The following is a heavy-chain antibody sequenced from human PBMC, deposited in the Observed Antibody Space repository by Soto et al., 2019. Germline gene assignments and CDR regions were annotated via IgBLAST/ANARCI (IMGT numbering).Heavy chain of an antibody. CDR1: CVSISSYY. CDR2: NYYSGTT. J-gene: IGHJ4*02. D-gene: IGHD5-12*01. V-gene: IGHV4-59*01. Sequence: PSETLSLTCAVSCVSISSYYWSWIRQPPGKGLEWIGYNYYSGTTNYNPSLKSRVTISVDTSKNQFFLRLTSVTAADTAVYYCVREAYIGYGHARDHWGPGTLVTVS. CDR3: VREAYIGYGHARDH.